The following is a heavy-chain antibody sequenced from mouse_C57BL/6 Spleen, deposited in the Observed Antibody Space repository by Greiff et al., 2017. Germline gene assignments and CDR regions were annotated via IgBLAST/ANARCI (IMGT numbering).Heavy chain of an antibody. CDR2: IRNKANNHAT. Sequence: EVKLVESGGGLVQPGGSMKLSCAASGFTFSDAWMDWVRQSPEKGLEWVAEIRNKANNHATYYAESVKGRFTISRDDSKSSVYLQMNSLRAEDPGIYYCTRRGNYGFYAMDYWGQGTSVTVSS. D-gene: IGHD2-1*01. V-gene: IGHV6-6*01. CDR1: GFTFSDAW. CDR3: TRRGNYGFYAMDY. J-gene: IGHJ4*01.